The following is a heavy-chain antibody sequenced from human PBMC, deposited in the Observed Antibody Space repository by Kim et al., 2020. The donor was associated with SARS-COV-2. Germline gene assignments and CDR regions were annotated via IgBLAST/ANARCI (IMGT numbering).Heavy chain of an antibody. CDR2: IYYSGST. CDR1: GGSISSGGYY. V-gene: IGHV4-31*03. CDR3: ARGRNDYYDSSGYYGLDS. Sequence: SETLSLTCTVSGGSISSGGYYWSWIRQHPGKGLEWIGYIYYSGSTYYNPSLKSRVTISVDTSKNQFSLKLSSVTAADTAVYYCARGRNDYYDSSGYYGLDSWGQGTLVTVSS. D-gene: IGHD3-22*01. J-gene: IGHJ4*02.